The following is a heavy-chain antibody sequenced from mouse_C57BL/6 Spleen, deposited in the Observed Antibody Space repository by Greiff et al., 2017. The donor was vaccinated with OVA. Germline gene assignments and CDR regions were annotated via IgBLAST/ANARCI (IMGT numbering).Heavy chain of an antibody. CDR3: ARQKTAAQARFDY. CDR2: IYPGDGDT. V-gene: IGHV1-82*01. CDR1: GYAFSSSW. D-gene: IGHD3-2*02. J-gene: IGHJ2*01. Sequence: VKLMESGPELVKPGASVKISCKASGYAFSSSWMNWVKQRPGKGLEWIGRIYPGDGDTNYNGKFKGKATLTADKSSSTAYMQISSLTSEDSAVYFCARQKTAAQARFDYWGQGTTLTVSS.